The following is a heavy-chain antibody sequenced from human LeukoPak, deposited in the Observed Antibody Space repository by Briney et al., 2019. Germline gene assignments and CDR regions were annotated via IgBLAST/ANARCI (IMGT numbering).Heavy chain of an antibody. Sequence: PSETLSLTCAVYGGSFSGYYWSWIRQPPGKGLEWIGYIYYSGSTNYNPSLKSRVTISVDTSKNQFSLKLSSVTAADTAVYYCARDAYYGSGSYYDYWGQGTLVTVSS. J-gene: IGHJ4*02. D-gene: IGHD3-10*01. CDR1: GGSFSGYY. CDR2: IYYSGST. CDR3: ARDAYYGSGSYYDY. V-gene: IGHV4-59*01.